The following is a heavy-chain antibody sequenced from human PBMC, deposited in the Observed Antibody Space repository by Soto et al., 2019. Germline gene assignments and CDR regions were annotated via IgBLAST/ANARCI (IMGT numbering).Heavy chain of an antibody. D-gene: IGHD3-3*01. Sequence: GASVKVSCKASGYTFTGYYMHWVRQAPGQGLEWMGWINPNSGGTNYAQKFQGWVTMTRDTSISTAYMELSRLRSDDTAVYYCAREPKYGLRFFSAGFDPWGQGTLVTVPQ. J-gene: IGHJ5*02. CDR3: AREPKYGLRFFSAGFDP. CDR2: INPNSGGT. CDR1: GYTFTGYY. V-gene: IGHV1-2*04.